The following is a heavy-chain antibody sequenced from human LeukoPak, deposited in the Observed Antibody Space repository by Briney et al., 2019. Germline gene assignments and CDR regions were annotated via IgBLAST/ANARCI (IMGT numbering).Heavy chain of an antibody. J-gene: IGHJ6*02. Sequence: ASVKVSCKASGGTFSSYAISWVRQAPGQGLEWMGRIIPILGIANYAQKFQGRVTITADKSTSTAYMELSSLRSEDTAVYYCASIHYYDSSGYSRYYYGMDVWGQGNPGHRLL. CDR3: ASIHYYDSSGYSRYYYGMDV. CDR2: IIPILGIA. D-gene: IGHD3-22*01. CDR1: GGTFSSYA. V-gene: IGHV1-69*04.